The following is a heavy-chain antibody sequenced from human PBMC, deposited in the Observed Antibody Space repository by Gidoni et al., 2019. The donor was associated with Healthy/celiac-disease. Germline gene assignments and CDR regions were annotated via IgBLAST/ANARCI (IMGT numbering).Heavy chain of an antibody. J-gene: IGHJ5*02. CDR2: SDPRDAYT. V-gene: IGHV5-10-1*01. CDR3: ARGITIFGVVTGFDP. D-gene: IGHD3-3*01. Sequence: DVQLVQSGAEVKKPGESLRISCKCSGYSCTTYWISWVRQMPGKGLEWMGRSDPRDAYTNYSPAFQGHVTISADKSISTAYLQWSSLKASDTAMYYCARGITIFGVVTGFDPWGQGTLVTVSS. CDR1: GYSCTTYW.